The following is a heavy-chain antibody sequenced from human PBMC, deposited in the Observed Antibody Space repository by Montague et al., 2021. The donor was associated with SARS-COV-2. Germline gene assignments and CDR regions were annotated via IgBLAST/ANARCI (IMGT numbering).Heavy chain of an antibody. Sequence: CAISGDSVSRNSVAWSWIRQSPSTGREWPGRTYYRSKWYSDYAPXVRCRRTVNPDASKNEFSLELNYVTPEDTAVYYCVRYSGWFYFDFWGQGTLVTVSS. V-gene: IGHV6-1*01. CDR1: GDSVSRNSVA. CDR3: VRYSGWFYFDF. CDR2: TYYRSKWYS. D-gene: IGHD6-19*01. J-gene: IGHJ4*02.